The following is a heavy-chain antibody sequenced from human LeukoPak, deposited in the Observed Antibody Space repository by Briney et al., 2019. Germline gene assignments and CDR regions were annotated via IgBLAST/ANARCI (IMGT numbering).Heavy chain of an antibody. V-gene: IGHV3-33*01. CDR2: IWYDGSNK. J-gene: IGHJ5*02. CDR1: GFTFSSYG. Sequence: GGSLRLSCAASGFTFSSYGMHWVRQAPGKGLEWVAVIWYDGSNKYYADSVKGRFTISRDNSKNTLYLQMNSLRAEDTAVYYCEREKLVRNNWFDPWGQGTLVTVSS. CDR3: EREKLVRNNWFDP. D-gene: IGHD2/OR15-2a*01.